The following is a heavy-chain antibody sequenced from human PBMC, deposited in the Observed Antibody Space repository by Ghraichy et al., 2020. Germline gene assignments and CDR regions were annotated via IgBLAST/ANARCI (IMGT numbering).Heavy chain of an antibody. V-gene: IGHV4-59*01. CDR1: GGSISGYY. CDR2: IFYSGTT. D-gene: IGHD3-22*01. J-gene: IGHJ4*02. CDR3: VRYYDSGGYYKFDY. Sequence: SETLSLTCTVSGGSISGYYWSWIRQSPGKGLEWIGYIFYSGTTDYNPSLKSRVTISVDASKNQFSLKLTSVTAADSALYYCVRYYDSGGYYKFDYWGQGTLVTVSS.